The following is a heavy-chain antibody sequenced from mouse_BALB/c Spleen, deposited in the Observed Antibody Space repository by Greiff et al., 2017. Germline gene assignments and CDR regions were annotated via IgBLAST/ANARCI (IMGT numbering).Heavy chain of an antibody. CDR3: ARVGYYVSYAMDY. CDR1: GFSLTGYG. Sequence: VHLVESGPGLVAPSQSLSITCTVSGFSLTGYGVNWVRQPPGKGLEWLGMIWGDGSTDYNSALKSRLSISKDNSKSQVFLKMNSLQTDDTARYYCARVGYYVSYAMDYWGQGTSVTVSS. V-gene: IGHV2-6-7*01. CDR2: IWGDGST. D-gene: IGHD2-3*01. J-gene: IGHJ4*01.